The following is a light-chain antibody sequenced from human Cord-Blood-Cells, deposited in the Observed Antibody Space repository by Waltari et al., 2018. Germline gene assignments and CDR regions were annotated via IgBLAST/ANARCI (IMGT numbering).Light chain of an antibody. J-gene: IGLJ1*01. V-gene: IGLV2-23*02. CDR2: EVS. CDR1: SSDVGSYNL. Sequence: QSALTQPASVSGSPGQSITISCTGTSSDVGSYNLVSWYQQHHGKAPKLLIYEVSKRPSWVSNRFSGSKSGNTASLTISGLQAEDEADYYCCSYAGSSTYVFGTGTKVTVL. CDR3: CSYAGSSTYV.